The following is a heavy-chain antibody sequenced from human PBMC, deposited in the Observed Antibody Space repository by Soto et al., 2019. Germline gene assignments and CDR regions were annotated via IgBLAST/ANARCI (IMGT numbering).Heavy chain of an antibody. CDR1: GFTFRNAW. CDR2: IKSKTDGGTT. J-gene: IGHJ4*02. CDR3: TTEYSSGWYDS. D-gene: IGHD6-19*01. V-gene: IGHV3-15*01. Sequence: EVQLVESGGGLVKPGGSLRLSCAASGFTFRNAWMSWVRQAPGKGLEWVGRIKSKTDGGTTDYAAPVKGRFTISRDDSKNTLYLQMNSLKTEDTAVYYCTTEYSSGWYDSWGQGTLVTVSS.